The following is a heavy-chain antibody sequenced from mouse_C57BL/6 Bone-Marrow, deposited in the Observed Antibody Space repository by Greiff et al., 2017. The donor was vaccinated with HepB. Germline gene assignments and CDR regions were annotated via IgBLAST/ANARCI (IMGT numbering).Heavy chain of an antibody. CDR2: ISSGSSTI. Sequence: EVKLQESGGGLVKPGGSLKLSCAASGFTFSDYGMHWVRQAPEKGLEWVAYISSGSSTIYYADTVKGRFTISRDNAKNTLFLQMTSLRSEDTAMYYCARDYYGRYYAMDYWGQGTSVTVSS. CDR3: ARDYYGRYYAMDY. V-gene: IGHV5-17*01. D-gene: IGHD1-1*01. J-gene: IGHJ4*01. CDR1: GFTFSDYG.